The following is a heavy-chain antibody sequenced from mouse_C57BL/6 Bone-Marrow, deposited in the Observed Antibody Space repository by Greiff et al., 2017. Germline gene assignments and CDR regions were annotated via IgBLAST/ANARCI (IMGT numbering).Heavy chain of an antibody. CDR3: ARWGLFITTVVEAMDY. D-gene: IGHD1-1*01. CDR1: GFNIKDDY. Sequence: VHVKQSGAELVRPGASVKLSCTASGFNIKDDYMHWVKQRPEQGLEWIGWIDPENGDTEYASKFQGKATITADTSSNTAYLQLSSLTSEDSAVYYCARWGLFITTVVEAMDYWGQGTSVTVSS. V-gene: IGHV14-4*01. J-gene: IGHJ4*01. CDR2: IDPENGDT.